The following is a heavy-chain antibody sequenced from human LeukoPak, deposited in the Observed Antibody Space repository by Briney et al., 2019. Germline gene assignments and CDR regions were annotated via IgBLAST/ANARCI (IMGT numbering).Heavy chain of an antibody. Sequence: SETLSLTCAVYGGSFSGYYWSWIRQPPGKGLEWIGEINHSGSTNYNPSLKSRVTISVDTSKNQFSLKLSSVTAADTAVYYCASWTGGWVLWAFDIWGQGTMVTVSS. CDR3: ASWTGGWVLWAFDI. CDR2: INHSGST. J-gene: IGHJ3*02. CDR1: GGSFSGYY. D-gene: IGHD3/OR15-3a*01. V-gene: IGHV4-34*01.